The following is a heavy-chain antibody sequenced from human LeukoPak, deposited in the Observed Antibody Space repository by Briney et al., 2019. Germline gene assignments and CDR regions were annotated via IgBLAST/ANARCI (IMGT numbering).Heavy chain of an antibody. CDR2: IKEDGSDK. CDR1: GFTVSSYG. Sequence: GGSLRLSCAASGFTVSSYGMSWVRQAPGKGLEWVATIKEDGSDKYYVDSVKGRFSISRDNAENTLYLQMNSLRAEDTAVYYCTRDVHDYWGQGTLVTVSS. D-gene: IGHD3-10*02. CDR3: TRDVHDY. J-gene: IGHJ4*02. V-gene: IGHV3-7*01.